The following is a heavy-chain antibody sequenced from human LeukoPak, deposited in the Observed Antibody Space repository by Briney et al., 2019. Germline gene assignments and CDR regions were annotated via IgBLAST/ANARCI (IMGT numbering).Heavy chain of an antibody. CDR3: AREMVRGALDV. Sequence: SETLSLTCAVYGGSFSGYYWSWIRQPPGKGLEWIGEINHSGSTNYNPSLKSRVTISVDTSKNQFSLKLSSVTAADTAVYYCAREMVRGALDVWAKGPRSPSP. J-gene: IGHJ6*02. V-gene: IGHV4-34*01. CDR2: INHSGST. CDR1: GGSFSGYY. D-gene: IGHD3-10*01.